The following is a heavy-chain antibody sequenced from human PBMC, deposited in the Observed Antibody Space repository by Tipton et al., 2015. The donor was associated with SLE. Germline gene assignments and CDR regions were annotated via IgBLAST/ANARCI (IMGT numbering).Heavy chain of an antibody. CDR1: GGSISSSSYY. V-gene: IGHV4-39*01. D-gene: IGHD4-11*01. CDR2: IYYSGST. CDR3: ARLEGGLQHLPGAFDI. J-gene: IGHJ3*02. Sequence: TLSLTCTVSGGSISSSSYYWGWFRQPPGKGLEWIGSIYYSGSTYYNPSLKSRVTISVDTSKNQFSLKLSSVTAADTAVYYCARLEGGLQHLPGAFDIWGQGTMVTVSS.